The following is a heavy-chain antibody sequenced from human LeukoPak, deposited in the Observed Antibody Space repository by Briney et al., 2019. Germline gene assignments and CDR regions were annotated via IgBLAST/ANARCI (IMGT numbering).Heavy chain of an antibody. CDR3: AKTQLLWFGELFKTHLSYFDY. CDR2: ISGSGGST. V-gene: IGHV3-23*01. Sequence: GGSLRLSCAAPGFTFSSYAMSWVRQAPGKGLEWVSAISGSGGSTYYADSVEGRFTISRDNSKNTLYLQMNSLRAEDTAVYYCAKTQLLWFGELFKTHLSYFDYWGQGTLVTVSS. J-gene: IGHJ4*02. CDR1: GFTFSSYA. D-gene: IGHD3-10*01.